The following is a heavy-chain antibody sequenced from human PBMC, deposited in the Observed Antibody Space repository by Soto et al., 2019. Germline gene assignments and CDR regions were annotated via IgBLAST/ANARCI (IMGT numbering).Heavy chain of an antibody. CDR1: GFAFSTFA. V-gene: IGHV3-23*01. CDR3: ARDQLRPGILYSLGVLLPEYGL. CDR2: ISVSGNNA. J-gene: IGHJ4*02. Sequence: PLGGSLRLSCAASGFAFSTFAMTWVRQAPGKGLEWVAAISVSGNNAYYADSVKGRFTISRDNSQNSVFLQMSSLRADDTAVYYCARDQLRPGILYSLGVLLPEYGLWGQGTLVTVSS. D-gene: IGHD3-22*01.